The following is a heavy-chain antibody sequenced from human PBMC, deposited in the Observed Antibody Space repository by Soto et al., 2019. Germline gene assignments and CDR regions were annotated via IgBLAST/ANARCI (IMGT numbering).Heavy chain of an antibody. D-gene: IGHD3-9*01. CDR1: GGSIGSSNW. CDR2: IYDSGTT. J-gene: IGHJ4*02. CDR3: ARLKTYDILNKSDY. V-gene: IGHV4-4*02. Sequence: QVQLQESGPGLVKPSGTLSLTCAVSGGSIGSSNWWSWVRQPPGKGLEWIGEIYDSGTTNYNPSLKSRVTTSLDKSKHQFSLKLSSVTVADTAVYYCARLKTYDILNKSDYWGQGSLVTVSS.